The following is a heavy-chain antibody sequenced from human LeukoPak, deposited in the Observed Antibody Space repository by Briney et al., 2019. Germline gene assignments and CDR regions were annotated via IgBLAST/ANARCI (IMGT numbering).Heavy chain of an antibody. D-gene: IGHD2-2*01. CDR1: GFTFSSYS. CDR3: AKDRYSTSSTFTVNPFDY. V-gene: IGHV3-30*02. CDR2: IRFDGRDK. Sequence: GGSLRLSCAASGFTFSSYSMSWVRQAPGKGLEWVAFIRFDGRDKYYADSVKGRFTISRDNSESTLDLQMNSLRVEDTAVYYCAKDRYSTSSTFTVNPFDYWGQGILVTVSS. J-gene: IGHJ4*02.